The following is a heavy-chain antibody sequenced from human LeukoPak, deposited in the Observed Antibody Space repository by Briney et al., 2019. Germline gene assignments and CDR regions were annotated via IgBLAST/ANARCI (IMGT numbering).Heavy chain of an antibody. J-gene: IGHJ3*02. CDR3: ARAAPRAWSAFDI. V-gene: IGHV4-59*01. D-gene: IGHD2-8*01. CDR2: IYYSGST. Sequence: SETLSLTCTVSGGSISSYYWSWIRQPPGKGLEWIGYIYYSGSTNYNPSLKSRVTISVYTSKNQFSLKLSSVTAADTAVYYCARAAPRAWSAFDIWGQGTMVTVSS. CDR1: GGSISSYY.